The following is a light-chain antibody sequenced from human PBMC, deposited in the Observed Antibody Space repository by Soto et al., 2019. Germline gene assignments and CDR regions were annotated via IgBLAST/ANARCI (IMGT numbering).Light chain of an antibody. CDR2: AAS. J-gene: IGKJ4*01. Sequence: DIQMTQSPASLSASVGDIATITCRASQSISSYLNWYQQKPGKAPKLLIYAASSLQSGVPSRFSGSGSGTDFTLTISSLQPEDFATYYCQQSYSTPPLTFGGGTKVEIK. V-gene: IGKV1-39*01. CDR3: QQSYSTPPLT. CDR1: QSISSY.